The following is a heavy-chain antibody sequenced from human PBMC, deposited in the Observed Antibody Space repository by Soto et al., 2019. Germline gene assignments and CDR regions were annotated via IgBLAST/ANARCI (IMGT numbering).Heavy chain of an antibody. D-gene: IGHD6-19*01. CDR2: ISSSGSTI. V-gene: IGHV3-11*01. Sequence: QVQLVESGGGLVKPGGSLRLSCAASGFTFSDYYMSWLRQAPGKGLEWVSYISSSGSTIYYADSVKGRITISRDNAKDSLYPEKNSLRAADTAVYYGARTRLSRWLVFDYWGQGTLVTVSS. CDR3: ARTRLSRWLVFDY. CDR1: GFTFSDYY. J-gene: IGHJ4*02.